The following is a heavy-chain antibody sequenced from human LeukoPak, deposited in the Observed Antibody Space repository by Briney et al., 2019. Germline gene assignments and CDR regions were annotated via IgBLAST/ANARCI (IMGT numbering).Heavy chain of an antibody. CDR1: GAYFTNYY. D-gene: IGHD3-10*01. J-gene: IGHJ4*02. CDR2: SSYNGNT. V-gene: IGHV4-59*01. CDR3: ARGALLWFGAKMEYYFDS. Sequence: KPSETLSLTCTVSGAYFTNYYWSFIRQPPGKGLEWIGFSSYNGNTNYNPSLKSRVTISVDMSKNQFSLRLKSVTAADTAVYYCARGALLWFGAKMEYYFDSWGQGTPLTVSS.